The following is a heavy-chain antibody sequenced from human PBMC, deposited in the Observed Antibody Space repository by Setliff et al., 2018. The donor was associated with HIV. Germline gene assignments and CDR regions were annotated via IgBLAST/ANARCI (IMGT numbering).Heavy chain of an antibody. D-gene: IGHD6-19*01. CDR2: IYHSGRT. Sequence: SETLSLTCAVSGYSISSGYYWGWIRQPPGKGLEWIGSIYHSGRTYYNPSLKSRVTISEDTSKNQFSLKLSSVTAADTAVYYCARAPHVAVAGTSGFDYWGQGTLVTVSS. CDR1: GYSISSGYY. J-gene: IGHJ4*02. V-gene: IGHV4-38-2*01. CDR3: ARAPHVAVAGTSGFDY.